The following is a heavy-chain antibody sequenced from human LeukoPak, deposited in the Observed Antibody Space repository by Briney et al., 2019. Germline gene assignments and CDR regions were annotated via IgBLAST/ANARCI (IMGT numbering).Heavy chain of an antibody. CDR2: ISGSGGST. CDR3: AKDPERDYVQNWFDP. V-gene: IGHV3-23*01. Sequence: PGGSLRLSCAASGFTFSSYAMSWVRQAPGKGLEWVSAISGSGGSTYYADSVEGRFTISRDNSKNTLYLQMNSLRAEDTAVYYCAKDPERDYVQNWFDPWGQGTLVTVSS. J-gene: IGHJ5*02. CDR1: GFTFSSYA. D-gene: IGHD4-17*01.